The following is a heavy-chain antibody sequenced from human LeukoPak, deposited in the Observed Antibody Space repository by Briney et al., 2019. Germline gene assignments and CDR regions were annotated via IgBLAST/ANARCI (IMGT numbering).Heavy chain of an antibody. D-gene: IGHD5-18*01. V-gene: IGHV3-53*01. Sequence: GGSLRLSCAASGFTVSSNYMSWVRQAPGKGLEWVSVIYSGGSTYYADSVKGRFTISRDNSKNTLYLQMNSLRAEDTAVYYCAKSVGYSYGTIDYWGQGTLVTVSS. CDR3: AKSVGYSYGTIDY. CDR1: GFTVSSNY. CDR2: IYSGGST. J-gene: IGHJ4*02.